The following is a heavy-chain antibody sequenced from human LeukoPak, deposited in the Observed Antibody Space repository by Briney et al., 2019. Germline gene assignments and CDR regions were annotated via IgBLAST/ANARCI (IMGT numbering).Heavy chain of an antibody. CDR2: IYSAGNI. Sequence: RGSLRLSCAASGFTVSSNYMSWVRQAPGKGLEWVSVIYSAGNIYYADSVKGRFTVSRDNSKNTVFLQMSSLRAEDTAVYYCAREGTGYGDHYFDLWGQGTLVSVSS. CDR3: AREGTGYGDHYFDL. J-gene: IGHJ4*02. CDR1: GFTVSSNY. D-gene: IGHD4-17*01. V-gene: IGHV3-53*01.